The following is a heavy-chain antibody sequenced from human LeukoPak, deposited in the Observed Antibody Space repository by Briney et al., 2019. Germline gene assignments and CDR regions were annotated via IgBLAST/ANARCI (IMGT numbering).Heavy chain of an antibody. V-gene: IGHV3-23*01. Sequence: GGTLRLSCAASGFTFSSYGMSWVRQAPGKGLESVSAISGSGGSTYYADSVKGRFTISRDNSKNTLYLQMNSLRAEDTAVYYCAKDHGRDYYGSGRYDYWGQGTLVTVSS. CDR3: AKDHGRDYYGSGRYDY. D-gene: IGHD3-10*01. CDR2: ISGSGGST. CDR1: GFTFSSYG. J-gene: IGHJ4*02.